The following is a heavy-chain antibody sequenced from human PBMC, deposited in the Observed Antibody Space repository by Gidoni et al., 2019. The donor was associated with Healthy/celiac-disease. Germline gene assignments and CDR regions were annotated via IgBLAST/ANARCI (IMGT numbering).Heavy chain of an antibody. CDR1: AFTVSSNY. J-gene: IGHJ4*02. CDR2: IYSGGST. CDR3: ARDRDSSGHTDY. Sequence: EVQLVETGGGLIQPGGSLRLSCAASAFTVSSNYMSWVRQAPGKGLEWVSVIYSGGSTYYADSVKGRFTISRDNSKNTLYLQMNSLRAEDTAVYYCARDRDSSGHTDYWGQGTLVTVSS. D-gene: IGHD3-22*01. V-gene: IGHV3-53*02.